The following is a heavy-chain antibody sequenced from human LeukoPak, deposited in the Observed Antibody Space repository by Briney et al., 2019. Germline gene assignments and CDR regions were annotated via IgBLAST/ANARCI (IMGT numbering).Heavy chain of an antibody. D-gene: IGHD1-26*01. CDR3: ANWAKGGSYRPAFDF. CDR2: ISGSGGST. V-gene: IGHV3-23*01. CDR1: GFTFSSYA. J-gene: IGHJ3*01. Sequence: GGSLRLSCAASGFTFSSYAMSWVRQAPGKGLEWVSAISGSGGSTYYADSVKGRFTISRDNSKNTLYLQMNSLRAEDTAVYYCANWAKGGSYRPAFDFWAKGQWSPSLQ.